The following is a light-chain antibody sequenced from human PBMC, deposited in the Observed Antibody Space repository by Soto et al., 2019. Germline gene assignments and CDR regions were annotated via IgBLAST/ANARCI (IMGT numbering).Light chain of an antibody. Sequence: DVVMTQSPLSLPVTLGQPASISCRSNQSLVHSDGIAYFSWFQQRPGQPPRRLIYKVSNRDSGVPDRFSGSGSGTDFTLKISRVEAEDVGIYYCMQGTHWPRTFGQGTKVDIK. CDR1: QSLVHSDGIAY. V-gene: IGKV2-30*02. CDR3: MQGTHWPRT. J-gene: IGKJ1*01. CDR2: KVS.